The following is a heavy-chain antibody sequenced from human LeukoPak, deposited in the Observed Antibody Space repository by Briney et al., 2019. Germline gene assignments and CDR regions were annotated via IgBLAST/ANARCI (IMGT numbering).Heavy chain of an antibody. CDR1: GFTVSSNY. CDR2: IYSGGST. CDR3: ARSPHLDYACFDY. Sequence: GGSLRLSCAASGFTVSSNYMSWVRQAPGKGLEWVSVIYSGGSTYYADSVKGRFTISRDNSKNTLYLQMDSLRAEDTAVYYCARSPHLDYACFDYWGQGTLVTVSS. J-gene: IGHJ4*02. D-gene: IGHD4-17*01. V-gene: IGHV3-53*01.